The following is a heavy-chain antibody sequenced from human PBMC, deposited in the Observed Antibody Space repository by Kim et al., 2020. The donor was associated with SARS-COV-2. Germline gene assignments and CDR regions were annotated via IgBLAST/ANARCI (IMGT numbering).Heavy chain of an antibody. Sequence: SETLSLTCTVSGGSISSSSYYWGWIRQPPGKGLEWIGSIYYSGSTYYNPSLKSRVTISVDTSKNQFSLKLSSVTAADTAVYYCARDLGPRWLQSPFDYWGQGTLVTVSS. J-gene: IGHJ4*02. CDR3: ARDLGPRWLQSPFDY. V-gene: IGHV4-39*07. CDR2: IYYSGST. D-gene: IGHD5-12*01. CDR1: GGSISSSSYY.